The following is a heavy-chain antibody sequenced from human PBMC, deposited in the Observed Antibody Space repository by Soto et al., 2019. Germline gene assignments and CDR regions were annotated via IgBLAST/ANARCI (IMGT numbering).Heavy chain of an antibody. J-gene: IGHJ6*02. Sequence: GGSLRLSCAASGFTFSSYGMHWVRQAPGKGLEWVAVIWYDGSNKYYADSVKGRFTISRDNSKNTLYLQMNSLRAEDTAVYYCARDRDFWSGYTGMDVWGQGTTVTV. CDR1: GFTFSSYG. CDR3: ARDRDFWSGYTGMDV. V-gene: IGHV3-33*01. D-gene: IGHD3-3*01. CDR2: IWYDGSNK.